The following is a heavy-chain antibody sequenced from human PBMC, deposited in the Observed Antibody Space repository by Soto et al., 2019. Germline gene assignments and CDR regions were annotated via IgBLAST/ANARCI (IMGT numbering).Heavy chain of an antibody. J-gene: IGHJ4*02. D-gene: IGHD3-10*01. Sequence: ASVMVSCKASGNTFTSYDINWVRQATEHGLEWMGWINPNSGNIGYAQKFQGRVTMTRDTAIRTAYMEVSRLRSDDTAVYYCARGRASGSYYLLDYWGQGTLVTVSS. CDR2: INPNSGNI. CDR1: GNTFTSYD. V-gene: IGHV1-8*01. CDR3: ARGRASGSYYLLDY.